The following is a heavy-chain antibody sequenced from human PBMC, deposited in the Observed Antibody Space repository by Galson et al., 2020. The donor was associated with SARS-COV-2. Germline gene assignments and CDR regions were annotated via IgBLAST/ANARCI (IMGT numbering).Heavy chain of an antibody. CDR2: IYYSGRT. CDR3: ARHEDGGTRYWYFDL. CDR1: GGSISSSSYY. V-gene: IGHV4-39*01. Sequence: SETLSLTCTVSGGSISSSSYYWGWIRQPPGKGLEWIGSIYYSGRTYYNPSLKSRVTTSVDTSKNQFSLKLSSVTAADTAAYYCARHEDGGTRYWYFDLWGRGTLVTVSS. J-gene: IGHJ2*01. D-gene: IGHD1-26*01.